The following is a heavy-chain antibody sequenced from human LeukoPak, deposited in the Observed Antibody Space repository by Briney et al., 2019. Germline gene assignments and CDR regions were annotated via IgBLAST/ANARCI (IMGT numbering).Heavy chain of an antibody. V-gene: IGHV3-23*03. J-gene: IGHJ4*02. Sequence: PGGSLRLSCVGSGFSFSNYAVSWVRQAPGKGLEWVSVIYSGGSTYYADSVKGRFTISRDNSKNTLYLQMNSLRAEDTAVYYCARAAVGEVTMVRGVSYYFDYWGQGTLVTVSS. CDR2: IYSGGST. CDR3: ARAAVGEVTMVRGVSYYFDY. CDR1: GFSFSNYA. D-gene: IGHD3-10*01.